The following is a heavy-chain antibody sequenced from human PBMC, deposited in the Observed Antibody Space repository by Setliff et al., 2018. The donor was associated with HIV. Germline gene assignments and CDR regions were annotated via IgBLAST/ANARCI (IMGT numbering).Heavy chain of an antibody. CDR2: IRYDGSNK. Sequence: PGGSLRLSCAASGFTFSAHGMHWVRQAPGKGLEWGAFIRYDGSNKYYADSVKGRFTIPRDNSKNTLYLQMNSLRAEDTAIYYCAKRRVCNTSCYIVDYMDVWGKGTTVTVS. CDR1: GFTFSAHG. V-gene: IGHV3-30*02. CDR3: AKRRVCNTSCYIVDYMDV. D-gene: IGHD2-21*01. J-gene: IGHJ6*03.